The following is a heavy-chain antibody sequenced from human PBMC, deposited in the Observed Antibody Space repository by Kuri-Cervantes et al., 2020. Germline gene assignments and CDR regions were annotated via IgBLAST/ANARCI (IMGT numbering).Heavy chain of an antibody. D-gene: IGHD3-22*01. J-gene: IGHJ4*02. Sequence: WIRQPPGKGLEWMGIIYPGDSDTRYSPSFQGQVTISADKSISTAYLQWSSLKASDTAMYYCARHVGWRYYDIEWSIDYWVQGTLVTVSS. V-gene: IGHV5-51*01. CDR2: IYPGDSDT. CDR3: ARHVGWRYYDIEWSIDY.